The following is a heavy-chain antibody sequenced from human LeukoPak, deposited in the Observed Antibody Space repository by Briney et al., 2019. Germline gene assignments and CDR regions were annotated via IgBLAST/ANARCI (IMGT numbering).Heavy chain of an antibody. CDR1: GFTFSSYG. CDR2: IRYDGSNK. D-gene: IGHD3-22*01. V-gene: IGHV3-30*02. Sequence: GGSLRLSCAASGFTFSSYGMHWVRQAPGKGLEWVAFIRYDGSNKYYADSVKGRFTISRDNSKNTLYLQMNSLRAEDTAVYYCTKDSRRRKTYYYDSSALYFFDYWGQGTLVTVSS. J-gene: IGHJ4*02. CDR3: TKDSRRRKTYYYDSSALYFFDY.